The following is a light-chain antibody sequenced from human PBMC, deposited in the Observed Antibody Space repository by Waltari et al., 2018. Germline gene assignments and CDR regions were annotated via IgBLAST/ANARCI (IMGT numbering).Light chain of an antibody. Sequence: SFELTQPPSLSVSPGQTARITCSGDALSKQYAHWHQQRPGLAPVLVIYKATERPSGIPERFSGSSSGTTVTLTISGVQAEDEADYYCQSADSSGSVVFGGGTKLTVL. CDR3: QSADSSGSVV. CDR1: ALSKQY. CDR2: KAT. V-gene: IGLV3-25*03. J-gene: IGLJ2*01.